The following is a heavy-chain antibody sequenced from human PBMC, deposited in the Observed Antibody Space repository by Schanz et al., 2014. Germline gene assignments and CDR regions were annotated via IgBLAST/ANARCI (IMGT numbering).Heavy chain of an antibody. CDR2: MYINSGST. V-gene: IGHV3-66*03. D-gene: IGHD3-22*01. CDR1: GFTVNTNY. CDR3: ARDRGSAVGYQYYGMDV. J-gene: IGHJ6*02. Sequence: EVQLVESGGGLIQPGGSLRLSCAVSGFTVNTNYMSWVRQAPGKGLEWISSMYINSGSTQYADSVKGRFIISRDNSKNTVYLQMNSLRAEDTALYYCARDRGSAVGYQYYGMDVWGQGTTVTVSS.